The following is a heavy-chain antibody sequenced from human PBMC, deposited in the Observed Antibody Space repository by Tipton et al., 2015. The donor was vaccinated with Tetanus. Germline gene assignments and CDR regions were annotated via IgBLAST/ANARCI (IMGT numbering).Heavy chain of an antibody. CDR2: ISYSSTSI. D-gene: IGHD1-26*01. V-gene: IGHV3-48*02. CDR3: ARRGGARANWFDS. CDR1: GFSFSNFG. J-gene: IGHJ5*01. Sequence: SLRLSCAGSGFSFSNFGMNWVRQAPGKGLEWVSYISYSSTSIYYADSVKGRFAVSRDNAKNSLFLQMKTLRDDDTAIYYCARRGGARANWFDSWGQGTLVTVSS.